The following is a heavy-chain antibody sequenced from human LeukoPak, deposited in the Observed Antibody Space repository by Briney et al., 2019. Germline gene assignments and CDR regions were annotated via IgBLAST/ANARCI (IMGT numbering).Heavy chain of an antibody. CDR2: IYYSGST. Sequence: SETLSLSCTVSGGSISSGGYYWSWIRQHPGKGLEWIGYIYYSGSTYYNPSLKSRVTISVDTSKDQFSLKLSSVTAADTAVYYCASQGESLSFDYWGQGTLVTVSS. CDR1: GGSISSGGYY. D-gene: IGHD3-16*01. J-gene: IGHJ4*02. V-gene: IGHV4-31*03. CDR3: ASQGESLSFDY.